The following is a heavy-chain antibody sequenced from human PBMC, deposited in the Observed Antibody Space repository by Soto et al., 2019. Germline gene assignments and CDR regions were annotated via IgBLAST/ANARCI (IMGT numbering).Heavy chain of an antibody. CDR1: GYSFDRYG. V-gene: IGHV1-18*01. Sequence: ASVKVSCKASGYSFDRYGISWVRQAPGQRPEWMGWISADNGDTRLSQNVQGRLTLTTDTSTNTAYMDLRNLSSDDTAVYYCARDRRYYYETSGYPFDYWGQGTQVTVSS. D-gene: IGHD3-22*01. CDR3: ARDRRYYYETSGYPFDY. CDR2: ISADNGDT. J-gene: IGHJ4*02.